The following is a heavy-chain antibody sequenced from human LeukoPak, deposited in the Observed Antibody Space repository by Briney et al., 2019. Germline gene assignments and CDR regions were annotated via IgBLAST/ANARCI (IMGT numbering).Heavy chain of an antibody. V-gene: IGHV3-30*02. CDR1: GFTFSSYG. D-gene: IGHD6-6*01. CDR3: AKDWDSSSSDAFDI. CDR2: IRYDGSNK. J-gene: IGHJ3*02. Sequence: GGSLRLSCAASGFTFSSYGMHWVRQAPGKGLEWVAFIRYDGSNKYYADSVKGRFTISRDNSKNTLYLQMNSLRAEDTAVYYCAKDWDSSSSDAFDIWGQGTMVTVSS.